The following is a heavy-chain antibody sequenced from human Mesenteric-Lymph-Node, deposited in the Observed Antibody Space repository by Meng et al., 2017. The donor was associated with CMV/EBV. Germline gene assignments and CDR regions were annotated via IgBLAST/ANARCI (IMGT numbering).Heavy chain of an antibody. Sequence: GSLRLSCAVYGGSFSGYYWSWIRQPPGKGLEWIGEINHSGSTNYNPSLKSRVTISVDTSKNQFSLTLSSVTAADTAVYYCARRSSTGFDWFDPWGQGTLVTVSS. V-gene: IGHV4-34*01. D-gene: IGHD2-15*01. J-gene: IGHJ5*02. CDR2: INHSGST. CDR3: ARRSSTGFDWFDP. CDR1: GGSFSGYY.